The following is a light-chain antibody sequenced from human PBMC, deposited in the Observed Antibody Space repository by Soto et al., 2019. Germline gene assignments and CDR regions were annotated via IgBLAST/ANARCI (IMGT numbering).Light chain of an antibody. Sequence: DIVMTQSSDSLAASLGERATINCKSSQSVLFSPNNKNYLAWYQQKPGQPPKLLIYWASTRESGVPDRFSGSGSGTDFTLTISSLQAEDVAFYYCQQYHSAPQTFGQGTKVEIK. CDR1: QSVLFSPNNKNY. CDR2: WAS. CDR3: QQYHSAPQT. J-gene: IGKJ1*01. V-gene: IGKV4-1*01.